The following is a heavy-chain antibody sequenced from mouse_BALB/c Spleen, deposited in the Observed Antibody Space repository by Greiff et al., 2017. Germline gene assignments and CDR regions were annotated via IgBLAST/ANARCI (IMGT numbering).Heavy chain of an antibody. V-gene: IGHV1-54*03. CDR3: AREASYYGSSLYYFDY. CDR2: INPGSGGT. Sequence: QVQLQQSGAELVRPGTSVKVSCKASGYAFTNYLIEWVKQRPGQGLEWIGVINPGSGGTNYNEKFKGKATLTADKSSSTAYMQLSSLTSDDSAVYFCAREASYYGSSLYYFDYWGQGTTLTVSS. J-gene: IGHJ2*01. CDR1: GYAFTNYL. D-gene: IGHD1-1*01.